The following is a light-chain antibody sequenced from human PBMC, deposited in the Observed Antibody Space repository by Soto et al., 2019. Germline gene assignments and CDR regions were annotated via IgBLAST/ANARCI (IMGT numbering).Light chain of an antibody. V-gene: IGKV3-15*01. CDR1: QSFTSK. Sequence: EIVMTQSPATLSLSPGERATLSCRSSQSFTSKLAWYQQKPGQAPRLLIYDASTRATGIPARFSGSESGTEFTLSISSLQSEDFAVYYCQQYNNWPLTFGGGTKVDI. CDR3: QQYNNWPLT. J-gene: IGKJ4*01. CDR2: DAS.